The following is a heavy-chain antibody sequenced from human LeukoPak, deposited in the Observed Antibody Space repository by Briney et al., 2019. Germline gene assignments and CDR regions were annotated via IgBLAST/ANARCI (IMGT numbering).Heavy chain of an antibody. Sequence: QSGGSLRLSCAASGFTFSSYWMHWVRQAPGKGLVWVSRINSDGSSTSYADSVKGRFTISRDNAKNTLYLQMNNLRAEDTAVYYCARANTIFGVVIRSFDYWGQGTLVTVSS. CDR2: INSDGSST. J-gene: IGHJ4*02. CDR1: GFTFSSYW. CDR3: ARANTIFGVVIRSFDY. D-gene: IGHD3-3*01. V-gene: IGHV3-74*01.